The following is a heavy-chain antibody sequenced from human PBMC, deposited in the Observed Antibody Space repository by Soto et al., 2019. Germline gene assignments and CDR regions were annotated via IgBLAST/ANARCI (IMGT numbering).Heavy chain of an antibody. CDR1: GFTFSNFG. V-gene: IGHV3-33*01. D-gene: IGHD2-2*01. CDR3: VREDCSSHLCQSSEDFYYGMDV. CDR2: IWYDGVNR. J-gene: IGHJ6*02. Sequence: QVQLVESGGGVVQPGRSLRLSCEASGFTFSNFGMHWVRQAPGRGLEWVANIWYDGVNRYYADSVRGRFTVSRDNSKNTLYLEMNSLRAEDTAVYFCVREDCSSHLCQSSEDFYYGMDVRGQGTTVTVSS.